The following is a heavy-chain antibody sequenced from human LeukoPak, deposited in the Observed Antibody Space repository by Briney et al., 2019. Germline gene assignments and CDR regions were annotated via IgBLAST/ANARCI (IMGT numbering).Heavy chain of an antibody. CDR2: ISYDGSNK. CDR3: AREFSGNLDY. Sequence: PGGSLRLSCAASGFTFSTYAMHWVRQAPGKGLEWVAVISYDGSNKYYADSVKGRFAISRDSSNNTLYLQMNSLRAEDTAIYYCAREFSGNLDYWGQGTLVTVSS. J-gene: IGHJ4*02. CDR1: GFTFSTYA. D-gene: IGHD1-26*01. V-gene: IGHV3-30*09.